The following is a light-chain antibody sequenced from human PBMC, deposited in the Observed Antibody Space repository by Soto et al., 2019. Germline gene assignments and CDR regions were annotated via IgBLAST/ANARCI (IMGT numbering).Light chain of an antibody. CDR3: QQSYSTPRLT. J-gene: IGKJ4*01. CDR2: AAS. Sequence: DIQMTQSPSSLSASVGDRVTIACRASQSISTHLNWYQQKPGKAPNLLIYAASSLQSGVPSRFSGSGSGTDFTLTISSLQPEDFATYFCQQSYSTPRLTFGGGTKVDIK. CDR1: QSISTH. V-gene: IGKV1-39*01.